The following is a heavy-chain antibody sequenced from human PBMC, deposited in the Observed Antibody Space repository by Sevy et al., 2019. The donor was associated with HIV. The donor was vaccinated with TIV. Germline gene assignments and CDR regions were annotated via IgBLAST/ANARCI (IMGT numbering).Heavy chain of an antibody. D-gene: IGHD3-10*01. J-gene: IGHJ4*02. V-gene: IGHV3-21*01. CDR1: GFTFSSYS. CDR2: ISSSSSYI. Sequence: GGSLRLSCAASGFTFSSYSMNWVRQAPGKGLEWVSSISSSSSYIYYADSVKGRFTISRDNAKNSLYLQMNSLRAEDTAVYYCAREPAYFMVRGVMADYWGQGTLVTVSS. CDR3: AREPAYFMVRGVMADY.